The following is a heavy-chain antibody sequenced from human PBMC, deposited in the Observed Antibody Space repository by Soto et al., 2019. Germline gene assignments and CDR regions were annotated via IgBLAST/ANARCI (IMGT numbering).Heavy chain of an antibody. CDR1: GDSVSSNSAA. D-gene: IGHD6-19*01. CDR2: TYYRSKWYN. J-gene: IGHJ6*02. V-gene: IGHV6-1*01. Sequence: SQTLSLTCAISGDSVSSNSAAWNWIRQSPSRGLEWLGRTYYRSKWYNDYAVSVKSRITINPDTSKNQFSLQLNSVTPEDTAVYYCARVGYSSGWIGSGYYYGMDVWGQGTTVTVSS. CDR3: ARVGYSSGWIGSGYYYGMDV.